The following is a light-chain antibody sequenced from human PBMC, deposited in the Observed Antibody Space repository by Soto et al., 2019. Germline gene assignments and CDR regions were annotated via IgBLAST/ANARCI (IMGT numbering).Light chain of an antibody. Sequence: DIQMTQSPSTLSASVGDRVTITCRASQSISSWLAWYQQKPGKAPKLLIYKASSLESGVPSRFSGSGSGTEFTLTISSLQPDDFATYYCQQYNGYPVTFDQGTKVEIK. CDR3: QQYNGYPVT. V-gene: IGKV1-5*03. CDR2: KAS. CDR1: QSISSW. J-gene: IGKJ1*01.